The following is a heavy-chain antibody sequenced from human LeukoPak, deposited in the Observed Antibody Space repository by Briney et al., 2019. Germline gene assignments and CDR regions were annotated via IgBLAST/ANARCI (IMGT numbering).Heavy chain of an antibody. CDR2: IYYSGST. J-gene: IGHJ6*02. CDR3: ARMIVATIRIGVYFYHGMDV. V-gene: IGHV4-59*12. Sequence: SETLSLTCTVSGGSISSYYWSWIRQPPGKGLEWIGYIYYSGSTNYNPSLKSRVTISVDTSKNQFSLKLSSVTAADTAVYYCARMIVATIRIGVYFYHGMDVWGQGTTVTVSS. D-gene: IGHD5-12*01. CDR1: GGSISSYY.